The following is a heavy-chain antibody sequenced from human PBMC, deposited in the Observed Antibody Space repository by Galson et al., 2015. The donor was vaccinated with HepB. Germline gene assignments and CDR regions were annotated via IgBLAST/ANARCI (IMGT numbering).Heavy chain of an antibody. D-gene: IGHD1-1*01. J-gene: IGHJ3*02. CDR3: ARAAGALHQRQITPFDI. V-gene: IGHV3-21*01. CDR1: GFTFSNYT. Sequence: SLRLSCAVSGFTFSNYTMNWVRQAPGKGLEWVSSITSGIPYIYYADSLMGRFAISRDNAKNSLYLQMHSLRVEDTAVYYCARAAGALHQRQITPFDIWGQGTMVTVSS. CDR2: ITSGIPYI.